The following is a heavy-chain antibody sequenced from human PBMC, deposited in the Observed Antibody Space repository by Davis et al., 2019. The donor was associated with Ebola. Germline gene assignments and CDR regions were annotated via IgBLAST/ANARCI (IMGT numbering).Heavy chain of an antibody. CDR1: EATLSSYG. Sequence: GGSLRLSCVASEATLSSYGIHWVRQAPGKGLEWVSFIRYDGSSKHYADSVKGRFTISRDNSKGTLYLQMHSLRTEDTAVYYCATDLGYCSDGSCYYYHYGLDVWGQGTTVTVS. CDR2: IRYDGSSK. V-gene: IGHV3-30*02. CDR3: ATDLGYCSDGSCYYYHYGLDV. D-gene: IGHD2-15*01. J-gene: IGHJ6*02.